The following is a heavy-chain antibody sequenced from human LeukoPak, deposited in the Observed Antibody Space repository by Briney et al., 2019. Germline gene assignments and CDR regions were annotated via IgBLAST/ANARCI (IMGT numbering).Heavy chain of an antibody. CDR2: IKQDGSEK. CDR1: GFTFSSYW. J-gene: IGHJ4*02. CDR3: ARPRTVTTRFAPIDY. V-gene: IGHV3-7*03. D-gene: IGHD4-17*01. Sequence: GGPLRLSCAASGFTFSSYWMTWVRQAPGKGLEWVANIKQDGSEKYYVDSVKGRFTISRDNANNSLCLQMNSLRAEDTAVYYCARPRTVTTRFAPIDYWGQGTLVTVSS.